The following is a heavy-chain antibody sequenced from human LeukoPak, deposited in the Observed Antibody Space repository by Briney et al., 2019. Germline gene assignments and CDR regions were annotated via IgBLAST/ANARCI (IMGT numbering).Heavy chain of an antibody. D-gene: IGHD3-10*01. Sequence: ASVTVSCTASGYTFTGYYMHWVRQAPGQGLEWMGRINPNSGATNYAQKFQGRVTMTRDTSISTAYMELSRLISDDTAVYYCAGDSRGVPGNWFDPWGQGTLVTVSS. J-gene: IGHJ5*02. V-gene: IGHV1-2*06. CDR1: GYTFTGYY. CDR2: INPNSGAT. CDR3: AGDSRGVPGNWFDP.